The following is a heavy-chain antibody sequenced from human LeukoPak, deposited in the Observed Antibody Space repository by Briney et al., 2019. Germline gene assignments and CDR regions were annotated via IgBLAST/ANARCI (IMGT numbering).Heavy chain of an antibody. V-gene: IGHV4-4*07. CDR1: GGSISSYY. Sequence: PSESLSLTCTVSGGSISSYYWSWIRQSAGKGLEWIGRIYTSGSTNYNPSLKSRVTMSVDTSKNHFSLKLSSVTAADTAVYYCARDSYYYGSGSYPLDYWGQGTLVTVSS. CDR3: ARDSYYYGSGSYPLDY. D-gene: IGHD3-10*01. CDR2: IYTSGST. J-gene: IGHJ4*02.